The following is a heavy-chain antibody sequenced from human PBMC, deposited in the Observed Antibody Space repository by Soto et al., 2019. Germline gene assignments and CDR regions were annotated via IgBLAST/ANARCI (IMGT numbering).Heavy chain of an antibody. CDR2: LSRGGGT. CDR3: ATDRGNH. V-gene: IGHV4-34*01. CDR1: GGSFGNYF. Sequence: QVHLQQWGAGLLKPSETLSLTCAVSGGSFGNYFWNWIRQPPGKGLEWIGELSRGGGTNYNPSLQSRVSISGDPSKNQFSLNLTSVTAADTAVYSCATDRGNHWGQGTLVTVSS. J-gene: IGHJ4*02.